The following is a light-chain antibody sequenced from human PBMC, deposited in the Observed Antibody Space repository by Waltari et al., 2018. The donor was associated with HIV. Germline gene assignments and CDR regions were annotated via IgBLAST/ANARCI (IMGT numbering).Light chain of an antibody. CDR1: QAVANK. CDR2: DAS. CDR3: QQRSSFPLT. Sequence: DIQMTQSPSSLSASVGDRVSIPCRASQAVANKVNWFQQKPGKAPKVLIYDASRLPNGVPSRFSGSGSGTDFTLTINGVQPDDFASYFCQQRSSFPLTFGPGTKVDVK. J-gene: IGKJ3*01. V-gene: IGKV1-39*01.